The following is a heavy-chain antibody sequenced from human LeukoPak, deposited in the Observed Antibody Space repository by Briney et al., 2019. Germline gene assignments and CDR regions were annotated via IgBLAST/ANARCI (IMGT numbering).Heavy chain of an antibody. D-gene: IGHD3-16*02. CDR1: GYTFTSYY. Sequence: ASVKVSCKASGYTFTSYYMHWVRQAPGQGLEWMGIINPSGGSTSYAQKFQGRVTMTRDMSTSTVYMELSSLRSGDTAVYYCARESYYDYVWGSYRYTQPFDYWGQGTLVTVSS. CDR2: INPSGGST. CDR3: ARESYYDYVWGSYRYTQPFDY. J-gene: IGHJ4*02. V-gene: IGHV1-46*01.